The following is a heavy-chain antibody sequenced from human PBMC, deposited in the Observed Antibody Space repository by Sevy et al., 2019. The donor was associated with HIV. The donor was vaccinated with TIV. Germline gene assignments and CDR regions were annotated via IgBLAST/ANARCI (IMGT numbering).Heavy chain of an antibody. CDR2: TYYRSKWYN. J-gene: IGHJ6*02. CDR1: GDSVSSNSAT. V-gene: IGHV6-1*01. D-gene: IGHD5-12*01. CDR3: AREPGYNGVYYYYGMDV. Sequence: KQSQTLSLTCAISGDSVSSNSATWNWIRQSPSRGLEWLGRTYYRSKWYNDYAVSVKSRITINPDTSKNQLSLQLNSVTPEDTAVYYCAREPGYNGVYYYYGMDVWGQGTTVTVSS.